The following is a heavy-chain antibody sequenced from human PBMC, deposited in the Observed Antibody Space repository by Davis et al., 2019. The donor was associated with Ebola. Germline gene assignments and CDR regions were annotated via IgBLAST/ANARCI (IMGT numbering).Heavy chain of an antibody. D-gene: IGHD6-6*01. CDR2: IYYSGST. Sequence: MPSETLSLTCAVYGGSFSGYYWSWIRQPPGKGRERTGYIYYSGSTYYNPSLKSRVTISVDTSKNQFSLKLSSVTAADTAVYYCASSSIAAGHYYGMDVWGQGTTVTVSS. CDR1: GGSFSGYY. J-gene: IGHJ6*02. V-gene: IGHV4-34*01. CDR3: ASSSIAAGHYYGMDV.